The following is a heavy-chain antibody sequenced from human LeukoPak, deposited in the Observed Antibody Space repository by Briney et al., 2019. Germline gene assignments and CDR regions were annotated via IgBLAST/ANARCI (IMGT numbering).Heavy chain of an antibody. Sequence: PSETLSLTCTVSGVSISSTSYCWGWIRQPPGKGLEWIGSIYYSGSTYYNPSLKSRVTISVDTSKNQFSLKLSSVTAADTAVYYCARHVPTYYYDSSGYYYFDYWGQGTLVTVSS. V-gene: IGHV4-39*01. CDR3: ARHVPTYYYDSSGYYYFDY. J-gene: IGHJ4*02. CDR2: IYYSGST. D-gene: IGHD3-22*01. CDR1: GVSISSTSYC.